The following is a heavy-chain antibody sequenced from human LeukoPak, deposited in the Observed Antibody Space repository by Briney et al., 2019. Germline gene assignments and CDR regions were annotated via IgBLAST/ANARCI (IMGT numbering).Heavy chain of an antibody. J-gene: IGHJ3*02. D-gene: IGHD4-17*01. V-gene: IGHV4-59*01. Sequence: SETLSLTCSVSADSIRDSYFSWIRQPPGKGLEWIGHISDSGRTNYNPSLKSRVTISIDTSKNQFSLKLSSVTAADTAVYYCARDNHDYGDPRSFDIWGQGTMVTVSS. CDR2: ISDSGRT. CDR1: ADSIRDSY. CDR3: ARDNHDYGDPRSFDI.